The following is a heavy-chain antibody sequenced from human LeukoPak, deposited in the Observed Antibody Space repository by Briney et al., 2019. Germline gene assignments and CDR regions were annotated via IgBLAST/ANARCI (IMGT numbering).Heavy chain of an antibody. CDR3: ARLTGTTGFYY. D-gene: IGHD1-1*01. CDR2: IKQDGSDK. Sequence: PGGSLSLSCAASGFPFSSYWMSWVRQAPGKGLEWVANIKQDGSDKYYVDAVKGRFTISRDNAKNSLYLQLNSLRADDTAVYYCARLTGTTGFYYWGQGTLVTVSS. V-gene: IGHV3-7*01. CDR1: GFPFSSYW. J-gene: IGHJ4*02.